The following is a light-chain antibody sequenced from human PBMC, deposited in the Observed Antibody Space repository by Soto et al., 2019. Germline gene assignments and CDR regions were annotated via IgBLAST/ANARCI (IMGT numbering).Light chain of an antibody. CDR2: DTS. J-gene: IGKJ1*01. V-gene: IGKV3-11*01. CDR3: QQRSNWPHT. Sequence: EIVLTQSPAPLSLSPGERATLSCRASQSVSNFLAWYQQKPGQAPRLLIYDTSKRATGIPARFSGSGSGTDFTLTISSLEPEDFAVYYCQQRSNWPHTFGQGTKVEIK. CDR1: QSVSNF.